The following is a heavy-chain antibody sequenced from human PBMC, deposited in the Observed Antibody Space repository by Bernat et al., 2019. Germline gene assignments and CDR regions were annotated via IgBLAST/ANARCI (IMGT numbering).Heavy chain of an antibody. CDR1: GGSISSYY. J-gene: IGHJ2*01. D-gene: IGHD4-23*01. CDR3: ASVFGGSSAYWYFDL. CDR2: IYYSGST. V-gene: IGHV4-59*01. Sequence: QVQLQESGPGLVKPSETLSLTCTVSGGSISSYYWRWIRQPPGKGLEWIGYIYYSGSTNYNPSLKSRVTISVDTSKNQCSRKLTSVTAADTAVYYCASVFGGSSAYWYFDLWGRGTLVTVSS.